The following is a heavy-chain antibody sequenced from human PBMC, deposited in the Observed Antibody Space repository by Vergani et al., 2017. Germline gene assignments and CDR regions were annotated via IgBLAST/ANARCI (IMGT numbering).Heavy chain of an antibody. V-gene: IGHV4-59*01. Sequence: QVQLQESGPGLVKPSETLSLPCTVSGGSISSYYWSWIRQPPGKGLEWIGYIYYSGSTNYNPSLKSRVTISVDTSKNQFPLKLSSVTAADTAVYYCARVSGKRLGTMIVVELVDYWGQGTLVTVSS. CDR3: ARVSGKRLGTMIVVELVDY. CDR1: GGSISSYY. D-gene: IGHD3-22*01. J-gene: IGHJ4*02. CDR2: IYYSGST.